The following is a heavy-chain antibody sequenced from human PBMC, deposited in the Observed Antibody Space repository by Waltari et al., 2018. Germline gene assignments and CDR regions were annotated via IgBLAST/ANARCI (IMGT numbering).Heavy chain of an antibody. CDR2: IYSGGST. J-gene: IGHJ4*02. Sequence: EVQLVETGGGLIQPGGSLRLSCAASGFTVSSSYMNWVRQAPGQGLEWVSVIYSGGSTFYAGSVKGRFTISRDKSKNTLYLQMNSLRAEDTAVYYCASAYCGGDCYEKHFGYWGQGTLVTVSS. D-gene: IGHD2-21*02. CDR1: GFTVSSSY. V-gene: IGHV3-53*02. CDR3: ASAYCGGDCYEKHFGY.